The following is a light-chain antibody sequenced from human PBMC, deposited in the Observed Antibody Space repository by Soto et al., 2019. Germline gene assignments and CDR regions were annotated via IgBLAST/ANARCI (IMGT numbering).Light chain of an antibody. CDR2: LPS. Sequence: ETVMTQSPLSLPVTPGEPASISCRSSQSLLSTDGDNYLDWCLQRPGQSPQLLIYLPSNRASGVPDRFRGSGSGTYFTVRISRVEAEDVGLYYCMQGLQPPNTCAQGTRLEIK. V-gene: IGKV2-28*01. CDR3: MQGLQPPNT. CDR1: QSLLSTDGDNY. J-gene: IGKJ5*01.